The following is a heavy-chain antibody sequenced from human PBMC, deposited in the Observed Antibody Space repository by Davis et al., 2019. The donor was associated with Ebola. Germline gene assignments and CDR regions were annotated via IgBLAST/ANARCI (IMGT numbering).Heavy chain of an antibody. CDR1: GFTFSNYA. CDR2: IGSRSNDI. V-gene: IGHV3-21*04. CDR3: ARVSRHTIFGGPDYFDY. J-gene: IGHJ4*02. D-gene: IGHD3-3*01. Sequence: PGGSLRLSCAASGFTFSNYAMYWVRQAPGKGLEWLSHIGSRSNDISYADSVKGRFTISRDNAKNSLYLQMNSLRAEDTAVYYCARVSRHTIFGGPDYFDYWGQGTLVTVSS.